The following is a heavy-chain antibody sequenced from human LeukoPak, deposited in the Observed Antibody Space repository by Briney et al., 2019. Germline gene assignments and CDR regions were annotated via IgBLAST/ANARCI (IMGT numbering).Heavy chain of an antibody. J-gene: IGHJ4*02. CDR2: IRYDGSNK. CDR3: AKDPSLGAKDPGY. Sequence: PGGSLRLSCAASGFTFCSYGMHWVRQAPGKGLEWVAFIRYDGSNKYYADSVKGRFTISRDNSKNTLYLQMNSLRAEDTAVYYCAKDPSLGAKDPGYWGQGTLVTVSS. D-gene: IGHD1-26*01. V-gene: IGHV3-30*02. CDR1: GFTFCSYG.